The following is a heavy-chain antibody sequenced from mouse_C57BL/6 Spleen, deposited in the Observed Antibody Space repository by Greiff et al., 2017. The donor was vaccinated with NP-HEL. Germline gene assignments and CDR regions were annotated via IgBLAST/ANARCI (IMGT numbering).Heavy chain of an antibody. D-gene: IGHD3-3*01. CDR2: ISYDGSN. CDR3: ARERAH. CDR1: GYSITSGYY. V-gene: IGHV3-6*01. J-gene: IGHJ2*01. Sequence: EVQLVESGPGLVKPSQSLSLTCSVTGYSITSGYYWNWIRQFPGNKLEWMGYISYDGSNNYNPSLKNRISITRDTSKNQFFLKLNSVTTEDTATYYCARERAHWGQGTTLTVSS.